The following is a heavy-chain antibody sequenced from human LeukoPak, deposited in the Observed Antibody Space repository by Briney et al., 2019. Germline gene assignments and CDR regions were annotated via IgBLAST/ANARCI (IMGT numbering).Heavy chain of an antibody. Sequence: PGTSLRLSCAASGFTLGNHGMHWVRQAPGKGLEGVAIIFSNGVNKYCADSMKGRFTISRDTSKNTLFLEMESLRTEDTAVYYCARHRGSVFEGYMDVWGKGTTVTVSS. CDR1: GFTLGNHG. D-gene: IGHD2-8*01. CDR2: IFSNGVNK. J-gene: IGHJ6*03. CDR3: ARHRGSVFEGYMDV. V-gene: IGHV3-33*01.